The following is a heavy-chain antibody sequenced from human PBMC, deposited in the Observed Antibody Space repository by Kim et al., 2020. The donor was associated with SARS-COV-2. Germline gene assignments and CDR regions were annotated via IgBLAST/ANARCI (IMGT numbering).Heavy chain of an antibody. D-gene: IGHD6-13*01. Sequence: SETLSLTCTVSGGSISSYYWSWIRQPPGKGLEWIGYIYYSGSTNYNPSLKSRVTISVDTSKNQFSLKLSSVTAADTTVYYCARERREPYSSSRLYYFDYWGQGTLVTVSS. J-gene: IGHJ4*02. CDR2: IYYSGST. CDR1: GGSISSYY. CDR3: ARERREPYSSSRLYYFDY. V-gene: IGHV4-59*01.